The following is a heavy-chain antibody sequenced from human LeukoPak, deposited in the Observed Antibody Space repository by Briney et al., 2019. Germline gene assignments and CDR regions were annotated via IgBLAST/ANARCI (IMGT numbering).Heavy chain of an antibody. V-gene: IGHV1-2*02. CDR3: ARTRGGYSYGYPGYFQH. CDR1: GYTFTGYY. J-gene: IGHJ1*01. CDR2: INPNSGGT. D-gene: IGHD5-18*01. Sequence: ASVTVSCKASGYTFTGYYMHWVRQAPGQGLEWMGWINPNSGGTNYAQKFQGRVTMTRDTSITTAYMGLSRLTSDDTAVYYCARTRGGYSYGYPGYFQHWGQGTLVTVSS.